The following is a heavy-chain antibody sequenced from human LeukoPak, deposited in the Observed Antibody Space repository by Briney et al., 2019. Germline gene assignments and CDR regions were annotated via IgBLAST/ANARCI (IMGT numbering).Heavy chain of an antibody. CDR1: GAIIKREGFN. CDR3: TRRPREPGFWSGYVDS. CDR2: IFYNGNT. D-gene: IGHD3-3*01. J-gene: IGHJ4*02. Sequence: SETLSLTCSVSGAIIKREGFNWDWIRQPPGKGLEYIGSIFYNGNTYYNPSLESRVTISVDTSKNQFSLNMFYVTAADTAVYYCTRRPREPGFWSGYVDSWRQGTLVTVSS. V-gene: IGHV4-39*01.